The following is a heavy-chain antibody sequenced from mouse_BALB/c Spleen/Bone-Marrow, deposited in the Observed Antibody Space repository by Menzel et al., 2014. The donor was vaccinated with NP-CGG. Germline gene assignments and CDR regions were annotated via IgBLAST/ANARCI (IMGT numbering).Heavy chain of an antibody. Sequence: QVQLQQSGAELVKPGASVKLSCKASGYTFTSYYMYWVKQRPGQGLEWIGEINPSNGDTNFNEKFKSKATLTVDKSSSTASMQLSSLTSEDSAVNYYTRGSNLEGFDYWGQGTTLTVSS. CDR3: TRGSNLEGFDY. D-gene: IGHD4-1*02. V-gene: IGHV1S81*02. CDR2: INPSNGDT. CDR1: GYTFTSYY. J-gene: IGHJ2*01.